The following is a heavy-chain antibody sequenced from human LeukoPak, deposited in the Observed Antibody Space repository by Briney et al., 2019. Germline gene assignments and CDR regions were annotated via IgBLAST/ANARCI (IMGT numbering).Heavy chain of an antibody. CDR2: INPNSGAT. J-gene: IGHJ5*01. V-gene: IGHV1-2*02. Sequence: APVKVSCKASGYTFTAYYIHWVRQAPGQGLEWMGWINPNSGATNHAQNFQARVAMTRDTSISTAYMELSSLRSDDTAVYYCARVSGTTSFGNYWFDSWGRGTLVTVSS. D-gene: IGHD3-10*01. CDR1: GYTFTAYY. CDR3: ARVSGTTSFGNYWFDS.